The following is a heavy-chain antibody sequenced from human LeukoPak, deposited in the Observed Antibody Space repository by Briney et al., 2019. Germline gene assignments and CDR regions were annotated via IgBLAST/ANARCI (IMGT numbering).Heavy chain of an antibody. CDR1: GGSFSGYY. J-gene: IGHJ4*02. CDR2: INHSGST. D-gene: IGHD3-3*01. Sequence: SETLSLTCAVYGGSFSGYYWSWIRQPPGKGLEWIGEINHSGSTNYNPSLKSRVTISVDTSKNQFSLKLSSVTAADTAVYYCARLPYYDFWSGTNYWGQGTLVTVSS. CDR3: ARLPYYDFWSGTNY. V-gene: IGHV4-34*01.